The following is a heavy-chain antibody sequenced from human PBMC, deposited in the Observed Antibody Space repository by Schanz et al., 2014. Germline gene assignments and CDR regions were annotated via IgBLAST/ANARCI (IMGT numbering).Heavy chain of an antibody. CDR1: GYTFTNYA. CDR2: INTNTGDP. Sequence: QEQVVQSGSELKKPGASVKVSCKASGYTFTNYAMHWVRQAPGQGLEWMGWINTNTGDPTYAQGFTGRFGFSLDTSVRTAYLQINSLKTEDNAVYYCARRGFTMPRRGMDVWGQGTTVSVSS. CDR3: ARRGFTMPRRGMDV. V-gene: IGHV7-4-1*02. J-gene: IGHJ6*02. D-gene: IGHD3-10*01.